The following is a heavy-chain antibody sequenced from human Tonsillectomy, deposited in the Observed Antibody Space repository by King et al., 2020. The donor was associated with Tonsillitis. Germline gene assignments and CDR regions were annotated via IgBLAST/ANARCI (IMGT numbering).Heavy chain of an antibody. CDR2: ISSSGSTI. D-gene: IGHD5-18*01. V-gene: IGHV3-11*01. J-gene: IGHJ5*02. CDR3: ARIWIHLWSPDS. CDR1: GFTLSDYY. Sequence: VQLVESGGGSVKPGGSLRLSCAVSGFTLSDYYMSWIRQAPGKGLEWVSYISSSGSTIYYADSVKGRFTISRDNAKNSLHLQMNSLRAEDTAVYYCARIWIHLWSPDSWGQGTLVTVSS.